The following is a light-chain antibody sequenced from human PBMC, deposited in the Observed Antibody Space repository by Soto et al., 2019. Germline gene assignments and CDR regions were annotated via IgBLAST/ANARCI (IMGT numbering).Light chain of an antibody. CDR2: KAS. CDR3: QHYWT. J-gene: IGKJ1*01. Sequence: DIQMTQSPSTLSTSVGDRVTITCRASQSISRWLAWYQQKPGKAPKVLIYKASSLESGVPSRFSGIGSGTEVTLTNSSLQPADFATYYCQHYWTFGQGTKVEIK. V-gene: IGKV1-5*03. CDR1: QSISRW.